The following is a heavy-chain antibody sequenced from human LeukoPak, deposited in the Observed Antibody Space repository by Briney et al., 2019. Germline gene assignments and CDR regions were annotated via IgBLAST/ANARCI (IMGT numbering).Heavy chain of an antibody. CDR2: INPNSGGT. J-gene: IGHJ4*02. CDR1: EYTFTGYY. D-gene: IGHD5-12*01. Sequence: ASVKVSCKASEYTFTGYYMHWVRQAPGQGLEWMGRINPNSGGTNYAQKFQGRVTMTRSTSINTAYMELSRLTSDDTAVYYCARESVTSGHDEGYFDYWGQGTLVTVSS. V-gene: IGHV1-2*06. CDR3: ARESVTSGHDEGYFDY.